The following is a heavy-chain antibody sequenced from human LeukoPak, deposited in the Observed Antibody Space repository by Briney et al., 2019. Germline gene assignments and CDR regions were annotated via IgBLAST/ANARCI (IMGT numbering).Heavy chain of an antibody. V-gene: IGHV1-18*01. J-gene: IGHJ4*02. CDR2: ISAYNGYK. CDR3: ARDRRTRDFDF. Sequence: ASVKVSCKASGYIFTSYGISWVRQAPGQGLEWLGWISAYNGYKEYAQKFQGRLSMITYTSTTTADMELRDLTSDDTAVYYCARDRRTRDFDFWGQGTLVIISS. D-gene: IGHD1-1*01. CDR1: GYIFTSYG.